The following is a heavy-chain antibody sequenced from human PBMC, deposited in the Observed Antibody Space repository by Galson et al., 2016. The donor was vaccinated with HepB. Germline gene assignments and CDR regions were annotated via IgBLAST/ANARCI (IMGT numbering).Heavy chain of an antibody. CDR2: ISSSSGYI. Sequence: SLRLSCAASGFFFSSYSMNWVRQAPGKGLEWVSSISSSSGYIYYADSVKGRFTISRDNAKNSLYLQMHSLRVEDTAVYYCARKASPTTREYFQHWGQGTRLT. CDR3: ARKASPTTREYFQH. J-gene: IGHJ1*01. CDR1: GFFFSSYS. V-gene: IGHV3-21*01. D-gene: IGHD2-2*01.